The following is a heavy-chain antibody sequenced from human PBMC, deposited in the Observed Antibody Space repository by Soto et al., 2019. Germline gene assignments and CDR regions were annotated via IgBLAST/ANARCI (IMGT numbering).Heavy chain of an antibody. CDR2: ISWNSGSI. CDR1: GFTFDDYA. Sequence: GGSLRLSCAASGFTFDDYAMHWVRQAPGKGLEWVSGISWNSGSIGYADSVKGRFTISRDNAKNSLYLQMNSLRAEHTALYYCAKDDSRITGTYDYWGQGALVTVSS. V-gene: IGHV3-9*01. J-gene: IGHJ4*02. D-gene: IGHD1-20*01. CDR3: AKDDSRITGTYDY.